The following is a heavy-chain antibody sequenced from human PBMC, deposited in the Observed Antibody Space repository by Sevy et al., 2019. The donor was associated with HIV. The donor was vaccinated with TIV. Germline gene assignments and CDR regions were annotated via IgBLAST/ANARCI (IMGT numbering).Heavy chain of an antibody. CDR2: ISCSGGST. CDR1: GFTFSSYA. V-gene: IGHV3-23*01. D-gene: IGHD1-1*01. J-gene: IGHJ3*02. Sequence: GGSLRLSCAASGFTFSSYAMNWVRQAPGKGLEWVSSISCSGGSTYYADSVKGRFTISRDNSKNTLYLQMNSLRAEDKDVYAYEKQAQYSANWDEKHNDFDIWGKGTMVTVSS. CDR3: EKQAQYSANWDEKHNDFDI.